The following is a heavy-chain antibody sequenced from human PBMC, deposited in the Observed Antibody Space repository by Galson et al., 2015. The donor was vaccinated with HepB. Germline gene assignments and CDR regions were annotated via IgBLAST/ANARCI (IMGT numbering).Heavy chain of an antibody. CDR1: GFTFSSYG. V-gene: IGHV3-30*18. CDR2: ISYDGSNK. J-gene: IGHJ4*02. Sequence: SLRLSCAASGFTFSSYGMHWVRQAPGKGLEWVAVISYDGSNKYYADSVKGRFTISRDNSKNTLYLQMNSLRAEDTAVYYCAKVLEGGAVDYWGQGTLVTVSS. D-gene: IGHD3-16*01. CDR3: AKVLEGGAVDY.